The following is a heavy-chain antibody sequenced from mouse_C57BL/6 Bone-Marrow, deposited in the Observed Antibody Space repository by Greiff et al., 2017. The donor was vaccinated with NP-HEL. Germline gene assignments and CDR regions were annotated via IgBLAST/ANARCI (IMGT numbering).Heavy chain of an antibody. V-gene: IGHV5-6*01. CDR1: GFTFSSYG. CDR3: ARQRGSSPY. J-gene: IGHJ3*01. D-gene: IGHD1-1*01. CDR2: ISSGGSYT. Sequence: VQLKESGGDLVKPGGSLKLSCAASGFTFSSYGMSWVRQTPDKRLEWVATISSGGSYTYYPDSVKGRFTISRDNAKNTLYLQMSSLKSEDTAMYYCARQRGSSPYWGQGTLVTVSA.